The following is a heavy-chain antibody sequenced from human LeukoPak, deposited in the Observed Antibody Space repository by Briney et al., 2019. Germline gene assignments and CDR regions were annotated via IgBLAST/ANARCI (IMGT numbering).Heavy chain of an antibody. D-gene: IGHD7-27*01. V-gene: IGHV3-23*01. Sequence: GGSLRLSCAASGFTFSSYGMSWGRQAPGKGLEWVSAISGSGGSTYYADSVKGRFTISRDNSKNTLYLQMNSLGAEDTAVYYCVQDWAWGAFAXWGQGTLVTV. CDR3: VQDWAWGAFAX. J-gene: IGHJ4*02. CDR1: GFTFSSYG. CDR2: ISGSGGST.